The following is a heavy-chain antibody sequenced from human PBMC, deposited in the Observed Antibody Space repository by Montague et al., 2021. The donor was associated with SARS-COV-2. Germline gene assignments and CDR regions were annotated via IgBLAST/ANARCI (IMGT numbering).Heavy chain of an antibody. J-gene: IGHJ5*02. D-gene: IGHD2-15*01. Sequence: TLSLTCTVSGGSVSSRSHFWSWIRQPAGKGLEWIGHIYATGSAKYNPSLESRVTISVDTSNNQFSLRLTSVTAADTAVYYCTRVVVVVPASPAPTLFDPWGQGTLVTVSS. V-gene: IGHV4-61*09. CDR2: IYATGSA. CDR3: TRVVVVVPASPAPTLFDP. CDR1: GGSVSSRSHF.